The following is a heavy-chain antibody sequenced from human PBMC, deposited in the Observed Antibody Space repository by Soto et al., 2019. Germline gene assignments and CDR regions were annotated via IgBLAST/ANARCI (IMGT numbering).Heavy chain of an antibody. Sequence: QVQLVQSGAEVKKPGASVKVSCKASGYIFTNYYIHWVRQAPGQGLEWMAIINPLPTSGSTNYAQKFRGRATVTRDTSTSTVYLELSSLISDETAVYYCARELAAAAYWGQGTLVTVSS. J-gene: IGHJ4*02. D-gene: IGHD6-13*01. CDR3: ARELAAAAY. V-gene: IGHV1-46*01. CDR2: INPLPTSGST. CDR1: GYIFTNYY.